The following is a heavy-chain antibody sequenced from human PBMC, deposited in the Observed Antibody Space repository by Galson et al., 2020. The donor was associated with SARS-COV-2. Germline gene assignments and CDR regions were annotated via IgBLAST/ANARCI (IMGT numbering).Heavy chain of an antibody. D-gene: IGHD6-13*01. CDR1: GFTFGSSA. V-gene: IGHV3-30*04. J-gene: IGHJ5*01. CDR2: ISYDGTTK. Sequence: GGSLRLSCAAYGFTFGSSAMHWVRQAPGKGLEWLAIISYDGTTKYNSESVKGRFTISRDISKNTLYLQMNSLRPEDTAVYYCARETDDHTSSWFDSWGQGTLVTVSS. CDR3: ARETDDHTSSWFDS.